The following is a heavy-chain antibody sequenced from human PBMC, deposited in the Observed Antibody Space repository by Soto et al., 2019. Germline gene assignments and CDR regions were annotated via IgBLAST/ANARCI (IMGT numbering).Heavy chain of an antibody. Sequence: QVQLVESGGGVVQPGKSLRLSCAASGFTFSNYAIHWVRQGPGKGLEWVAMISYDGGNIRYADSVKGRCTISRDNSKNTLYLQMNSLRTEDTAVYYCGTSRSSGDYYPLDFWGQGTLVTVSS. V-gene: IGHV3-30-3*01. D-gene: IGHD3-22*01. CDR1: GFTFSNYA. CDR3: GTSRSSGDYYPLDF. CDR2: ISYDGGNI. J-gene: IGHJ4*02.